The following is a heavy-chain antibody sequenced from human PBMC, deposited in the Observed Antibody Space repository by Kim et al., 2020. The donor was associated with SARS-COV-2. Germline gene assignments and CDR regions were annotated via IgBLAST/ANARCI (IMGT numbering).Heavy chain of an antibody. Sequence: GGSLRLSCAASGFTFEDYAMNWVRQTPGKGLEWVSGISCNSHTIYYADSVKGRFTISRDNTQNSLYLQMNSLRPEDTAVYYCARGQSGSHTYPVYWGQG. D-gene: IGHD6-25*01. J-gene: IGHJ4*02. CDR2: ISCNSHTI. V-gene: IGHV3-9*01. CDR3: ARGQSGSHTYPVY. CDR1: GFTFEDYA.